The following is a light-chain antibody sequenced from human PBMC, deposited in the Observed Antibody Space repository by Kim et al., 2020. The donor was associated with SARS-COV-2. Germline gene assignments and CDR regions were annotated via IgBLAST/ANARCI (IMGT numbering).Light chain of an antibody. CDR2: KDS. CDR1: ILAERY. V-gene: IGLV3-27*01. CDR3: YSATDNNRV. Sequence: SYELTQPSSVSVSPGQTARITCSGDILAERYVRWFQQKPGQAPVLMIYKDSERPSGIPERFSGSSSGTTVTLTISGAQVEDEADYYCYSATDNNRVFGGG. J-gene: IGLJ2*01.